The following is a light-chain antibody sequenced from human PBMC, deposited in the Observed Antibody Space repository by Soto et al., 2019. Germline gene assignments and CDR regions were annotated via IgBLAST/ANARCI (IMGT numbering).Light chain of an antibody. CDR2: DVT. CDR1: SSDDGGNNY. CDR3: SSCTTSSTLHV. Sequence: QSALTQPASVSGSPGQSITISCTGTSSDDGGNNYVSWYQQHPGKAPKLLIYDVTNRPSGVSNRFSGSKSCNTASLTISGLQADDEADYFCSSCTTSSTLHVFGTGTKLTVL. V-gene: IGLV2-14*03. J-gene: IGLJ1*01.